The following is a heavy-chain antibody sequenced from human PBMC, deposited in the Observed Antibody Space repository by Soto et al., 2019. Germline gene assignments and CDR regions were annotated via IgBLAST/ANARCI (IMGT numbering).Heavy chain of an antibody. J-gene: IGHJ4*02. D-gene: IGHD3-3*01. Sequence: GGSLRLSCAASGFTFSSYAMSWVRQAPGKGLEWVSAISGSGGSTYYADSVKGRFTISRDNSKNTLYLQMNSLRAEDTDVYYCANSAPGRDRKFWSGYYFDYWGQGTLVTVSS. V-gene: IGHV3-23*01. CDR3: ANSAPGRDRKFWSGYYFDY. CDR2: ISGSGGST. CDR1: GFTFSSYA.